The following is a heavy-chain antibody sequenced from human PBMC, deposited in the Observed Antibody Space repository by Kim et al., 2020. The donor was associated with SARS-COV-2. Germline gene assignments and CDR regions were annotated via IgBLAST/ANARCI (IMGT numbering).Heavy chain of an antibody. CDR2: ISYDGSNK. J-gene: IGHJ6*01. V-gene: IGHV3-30-3*01. CDR1: GFTFSSYA. Sequence: GGSLRLSCAASGFTFSSYAMHWVRQAPGKGLEWVAVISYDGSNKYYADSVKGRFTISRDNSKNTLYLQMNSLRAEDTAVYYCARDPVVGATTTYYYYGM. CDR3: ARDPVVGATTTYYYYGM. D-gene: IGHD1-26*01.